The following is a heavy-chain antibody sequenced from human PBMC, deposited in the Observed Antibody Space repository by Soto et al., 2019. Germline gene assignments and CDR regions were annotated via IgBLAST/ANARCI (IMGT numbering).Heavy chain of an antibody. CDR3: ARDLGSTNYYFDY. D-gene: IGHD5-12*01. CDR2: IWYDGSKK. V-gene: IGHV3-33*01. CDR1: GFTFSNYG. J-gene: IGHJ4*02. Sequence: GGSLRLSCAASGFTFSNYGFHWVRQAPGKGLEWVAVIWYDGSKKYYVDSVKGRFTISRDNSRNTLYLQMDSLRAEDTAVYHCARDLGSTNYYFDYWGLGTLVTVSS.